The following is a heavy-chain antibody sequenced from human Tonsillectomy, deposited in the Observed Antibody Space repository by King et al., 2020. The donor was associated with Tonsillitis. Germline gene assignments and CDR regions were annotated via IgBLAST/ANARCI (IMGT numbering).Heavy chain of an antibody. V-gene: IGHV4-61*02. Sequence: QLQESGPGLVKPSQTLSLTCTVSGGSINSDAYYWHWIRQPAGKGLEWIGRINASGSTSSNPSLKSRVTISVDTSKNHLSLELSSVTAADTALYYCAREDFGDYPYWGQGTLVTVSS. J-gene: IGHJ4*02. CDR2: INASGST. CDR3: AREDFGDYPY. D-gene: IGHD4-17*01. CDR1: GGSINSDAYY.